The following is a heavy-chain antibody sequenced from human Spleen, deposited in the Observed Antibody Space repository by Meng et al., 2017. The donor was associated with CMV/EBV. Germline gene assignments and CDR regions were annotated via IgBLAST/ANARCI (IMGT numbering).Heavy chain of an antibody. J-gene: IGHJ4*02. D-gene: IGHD3-3*01. CDR2: ISPRSDYI. CDR3: VKEHLPVFGVGLPGDC. V-gene: IGHV3-21*03. CDR1: GFTFSSYS. Sequence: GGSLRLSCAASGFTFSSYSMNWVRQAPGKGLEWVSSISPRSDYINYADSVKGRFTISRDNAKNSLYLQMNSLKTEDTAEYSCVKEHLPVFGVGLPGDCWGQGTLVTVSS.